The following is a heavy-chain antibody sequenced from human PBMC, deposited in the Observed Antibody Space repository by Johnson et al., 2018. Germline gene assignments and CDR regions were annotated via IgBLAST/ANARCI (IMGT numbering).Heavy chain of an antibody. CDR1: GFTFTSSA. Sequence: QLVQSGPEVKKPGTSVKVSCKASGFTFTSSAVQWVRQARGQRLEWIGWIVVGSGNTNYAQKFQERVTITRDMSTSPAYMELSSLRSEDTAGDYCGADGDFWSGLGMDVWGQGTTVTVSS. D-gene: IGHD3-3*01. CDR3: GADGDFWSGLGMDV. V-gene: IGHV1-58*01. J-gene: IGHJ6*02. CDR2: IVVGSGNT.